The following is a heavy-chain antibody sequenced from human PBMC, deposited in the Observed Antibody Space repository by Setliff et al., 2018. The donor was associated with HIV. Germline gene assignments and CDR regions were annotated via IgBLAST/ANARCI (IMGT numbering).Heavy chain of an antibody. Sequence: SETLSLTCTVSSGSISSNSFYWGWIRQPPGKGLEWIGTIHYSGSTYYNPSLKSRVSTSVDTSKNQFSLKLTSVTAADTAVYYCARNVAATSAFDIWGRGTMVTVSS. CDR3: ARNVAATSAFDI. J-gene: IGHJ3*02. V-gene: IGHV4-39*01. CDR1: SGSISSNSFY. CDR2: IHYSGST. D-gene: IGHD6-19*01.